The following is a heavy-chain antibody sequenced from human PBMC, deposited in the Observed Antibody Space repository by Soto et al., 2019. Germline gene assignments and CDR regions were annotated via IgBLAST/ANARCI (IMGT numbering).Heavy chain of an antibody. V-gene: IGHV5-51*01. D-gene: IGHD3-10*01. CDR2: IYPGDSDT. J-gene: IGHJ6*02. Sequence: GESLKISCKGSGYSSTSYWIGWVRQMPGKGLEWMGIIYPGDSDTRYRPSFQGQVTISADKSISTAYLQWSSLKASDTAMYYCARLQTARLWFGELRYYYGMDVWGQGTTVTVSS. CDR1: GYSSTSYW. CDR3: ARLQTARLWFGELRYYYGMDV.